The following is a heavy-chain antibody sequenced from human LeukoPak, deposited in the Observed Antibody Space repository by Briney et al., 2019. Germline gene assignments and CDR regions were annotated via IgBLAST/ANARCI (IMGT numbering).Heavy chain of an antibody. J-gene: IGHJ5*02. D-gene: IGHD6-13*01. CDR3: ARIREESSWYGHLWFDP. Sequence: SETLSLTCTVSGGSISSYYWSWIRQPPGKGLEWIGYIYYSGSTNYNPSLKSRVTISVDTSKNQFSLKLSSVTAADTAVYYCARIREESSWYGHLWFDPWGQGTLVTASS. V-gene: IGHV4-59*01. CDR1: GGSISSYY. CDR2: IYYSGST.